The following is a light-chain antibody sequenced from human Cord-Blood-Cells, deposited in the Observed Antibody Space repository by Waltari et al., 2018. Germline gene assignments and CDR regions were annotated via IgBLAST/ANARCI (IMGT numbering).Light chain of an antibody. CDR3: CSYAGSYTYV. CDR1: SSDVGGSNY. J-gene: IGLJ1*01. Sequence: QSALPQPRSVSGSPGQSVTIPCTGTSSDVGGSNYVSWYHQHPGKAPKLMIYDVSKRPSGVPDRFSGSKSGNTASLTISGLQAEDEADYYCCSYAGSYTYVFGTGTKVTVL. V-gene: IGLV2-11*01. CDR2: DVS.